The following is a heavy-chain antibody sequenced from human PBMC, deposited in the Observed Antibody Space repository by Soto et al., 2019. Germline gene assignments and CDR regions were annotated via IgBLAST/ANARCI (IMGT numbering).Heavy chain of an antibody. J-gene: IGHJ6*03. CDR1: GYTFTSYD. CDR3: ARGPGLYALFGYYYYYYMDV. CDR2: MNPNSGNT. Sequence: QVQLVQSGAEVKKPGASVKVSCKASGYTFTSYDINWVRQATGQGLEWMGWMNPNSGNTGYAQKFQGRVTMTRNTSISTAYMELSSLRSEDTAVYYCARGPGLYALFGYYYYYYMDVWGKGTTVTVSS. V-gene: IGHV1-8*01. D-gene: IGHD3-16*01.